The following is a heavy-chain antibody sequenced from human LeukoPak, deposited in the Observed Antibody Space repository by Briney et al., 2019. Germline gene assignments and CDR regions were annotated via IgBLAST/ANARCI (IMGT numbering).Heavy chain of an antibody. V-gene: IGHV4-31*03. CDR1: GGSISSGGYY. CDR3: ARDSSGSIAAAGFIHGMDV. CDR2: IYYSGST. Sequence: SETLSLTCTVSGGSISSGGYYWSWIRQHPGKGLEWIGYIYYSGSTYYNPSLKSRVTISVDTSKNQFSLKLSSVTAADTAVYYCARDSSGSIAAAGFIHGMDVWGQGTTVTVSS. D-gene: IGHD6-13*01. J-gene: IGHJ6*02.